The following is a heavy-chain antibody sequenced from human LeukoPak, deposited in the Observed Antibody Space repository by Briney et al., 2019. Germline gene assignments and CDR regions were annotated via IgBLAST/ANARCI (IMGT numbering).Heavy chain of an antibody. CDR3: AASSGGSGTYFDH. Sequence: PSETLSLTCAVSGGSISSGGYSWTWLRQPPGKGLEWIGYIYHSGTTYYNPSLKSLVTISVDRSKNQFSLRLSSVTAADTAVYYCAASSGGSGTYFDHWGQGALVIVSS. CDR2: IYHSGTT. J-gene: IGHJ4*02. V-gene: IGHV4-30-2*01. CDR1: GGSISSGGYS. D-gene: IGHD3-10*01.